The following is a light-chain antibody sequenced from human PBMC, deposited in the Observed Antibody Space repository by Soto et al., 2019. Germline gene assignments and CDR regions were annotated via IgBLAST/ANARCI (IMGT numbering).Light chain of an antibody. V-gene: IGKV3-20*01. CDR3: QQYDSGWT. CDR2: GAS. Sequence: EIVLTQSPGTLSLSPGERATLSCRASQSISGTFLAWYQHKPGQAPRVLIYGASRRANGIPDRFSGSGSGTDFTLTISRLEPEDFALYYCQQYDSGWTFGQGTKVQMK. J-gene: IGKJ1*01. CDR1: QSISGTF.